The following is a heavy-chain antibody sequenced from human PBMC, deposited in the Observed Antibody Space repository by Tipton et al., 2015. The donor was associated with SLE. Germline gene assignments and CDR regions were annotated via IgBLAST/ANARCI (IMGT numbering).Heavy chain of an antibody. CDR1: GGSISSYY. CDR2: ISYSGST. CDR3: ARWALVHAAFDI. J-gene: IGHJ3*02. D-gene: IGHD1-1*01. Sequence: LRLSCTVSGGSISSYYWSWIRQPPGKGLEWIGDISYSGSTNYSPSLKSRVTISKDTSKNQFSLNLNSVTAADTAVYYCARWALVHAAFDIWGQGTVVTVSS. V-gene: IGHV4-59*08.